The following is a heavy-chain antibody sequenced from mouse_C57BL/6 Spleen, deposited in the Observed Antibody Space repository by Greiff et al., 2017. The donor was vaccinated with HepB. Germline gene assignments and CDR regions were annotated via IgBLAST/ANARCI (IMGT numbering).Heavy chain of an antibody. CDR1: GYSFTGYY. Sequence: EVKLQHSGPELVKPGASVKISCKASGYSFTGYYMNWVKQSPEKSLEWIGEINPSTGGTTYNQKFKAKATLTVDKSSSTAYMQLKSLTSEDSAVYYCARRGYGNDYWGQGTTLTVSS. V-gene: IGHV1-42*01. D-gene: IGHD2-10*02. J-gene: IGHJ2*01. CDR2: INPSTGGT. CDR3: ARRGYGNDY.